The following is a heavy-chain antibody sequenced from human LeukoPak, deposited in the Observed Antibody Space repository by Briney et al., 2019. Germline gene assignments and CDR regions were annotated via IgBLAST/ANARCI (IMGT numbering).Heavy chain of an antibody. J-gene: IGHJ4*02. CDR3: ARRSLPMTTVTHVDY. Sequence: ASVTVSCKASGYTFTSYAMNWVRQAPGQGLEWMGWINTNTGNPTYAQGFTGRFVFSLDTSVSTAYLQWSSLKASDTAMYYCARRSLPMTTVTHVDYWGQGTLVTVSS. V-gene: IGHV7-4-1*02. CDR2: INTNTGNP. CDR1: GYTFTSYA. D-gene: IGHD4-17*01.